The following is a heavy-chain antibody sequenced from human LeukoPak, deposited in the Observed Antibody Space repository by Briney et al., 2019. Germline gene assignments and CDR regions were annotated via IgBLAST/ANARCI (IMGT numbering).Heavy chain of an antibody. CDR1: GGSISDYY. Sequence: TETLSLTCTVSGGSISDYYWSWIRQPPGKGLEWIGYIYTSGSTNYNPSLKSRVTISVDTSKNQFSLKLSSVTAADTAVYYCARHLTGSSVCIEYWGQGTLVTVSS. CDR2: IYTSGST. CDR3: ARHLTGSSVCIEY. V-gene: IGHV4-4*09. D-gene: IGHD2-8*02. J-gene: IGHJ4*02.